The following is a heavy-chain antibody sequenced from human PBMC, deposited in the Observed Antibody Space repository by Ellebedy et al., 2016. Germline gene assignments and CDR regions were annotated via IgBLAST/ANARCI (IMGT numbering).Heavy chain of an antibody. V-gene: IGHV3-53*01. CDR2: LYGGGTS. D-gene: IGHD1-14*01. CDR3: VTRHNAAFDV. Sequence: GESLKISXAASGFTVSGNFMTWVRQAPGKGLELVSLLYGGGTSYYADSVKGRFTISRDNSKKTLYLQMSGLGAEDTAVYYCVTRHNAAFDVWGQGTMVTVSS. J-gene: IGHJ3*01. CDR1: GFTVSGNF.